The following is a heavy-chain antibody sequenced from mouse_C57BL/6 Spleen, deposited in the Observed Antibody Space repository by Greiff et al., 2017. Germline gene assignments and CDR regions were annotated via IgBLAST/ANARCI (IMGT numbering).Heavy chain of an antibody. V-gene: IGHV1-82*01. CDR2: IYPRDGST. CDR3: ARDYWVFDY. Sequence: VQLQESGPELVKPGASVKISCKASGYAFTSSWMNWVKQRPGQGLEWIGWIYPRDGSTNYNEKFKGKATLTVDKSSSTAYMQLSSLTSEDSAVYFCARDYWVFDYWGQGTTLTVSS. D-gene: IGHD1-1*01. J-gene: IGHJ2*01. CDR1: GYAFTSSW.